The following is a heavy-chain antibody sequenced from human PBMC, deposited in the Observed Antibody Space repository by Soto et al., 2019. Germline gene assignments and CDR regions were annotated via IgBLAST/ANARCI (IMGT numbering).Heavy chain of an antibody. CDR1: GFTFNTYG. CDR2: IWYDGSEK. V-gene: IGHV3-33*01. D-gene: IGHD3-10*01. J-gene: IGHJ3*02. CDR3: ASSPGGDGFDI. Sequence: GGSLRLSCAASGFTFNTYGMHWVRQAPGKGLEWVAVIWYDGSEKYYGDSVKGRFTISRDNSKNTVYLQMNSLRAEDTAVYYCASSPGGDGFDIWGRGTMVTVSS.